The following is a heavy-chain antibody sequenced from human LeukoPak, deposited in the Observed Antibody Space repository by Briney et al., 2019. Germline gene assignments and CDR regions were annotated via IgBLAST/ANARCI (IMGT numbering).Heavy chain of an antibody. D-gene: IGHD6-19*01. CDR2: INHSGST. J-gene: IGHJ2*01. CDR1: GGSFSGYH. V-gene: IGHV4-34*01. CDR3: ARHLQIDGQWLPLWYFDL. Sequence: PSETLSLTCAVYGGSFSGYHWSWIRQPPGKGLEWIGEINHSGSTNYNPSLKSRVTISVDTSKNQFSLKLSSVTAADTAVYYCARHLQIDGQWLPLWYFDLWGRGTLVTVSS.